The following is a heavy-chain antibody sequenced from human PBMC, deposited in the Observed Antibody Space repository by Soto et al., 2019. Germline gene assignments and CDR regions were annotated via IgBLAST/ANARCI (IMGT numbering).Heavy chain of an antibody. CDR3: AQLPWNQLWPRAPVVN. CDR2: IFWDDDK. Sequence: QITLKESGPTLVKPTQTLTLTCTFSGFSLSTSGVGVGWIRQPPGKALEWLGIIFWDDDKRYRPSLKSRLTITTDTTKNQLVLTMTNLDPVDTATYYCAQLPWNQLWPRAPVVNWGQGTPVTVSS. D-gene: IGHD1-1*01. V-gene: IGHV2-5*02. CDR1: GFSLSTSGVG. J-gene: IGHJ4*02.